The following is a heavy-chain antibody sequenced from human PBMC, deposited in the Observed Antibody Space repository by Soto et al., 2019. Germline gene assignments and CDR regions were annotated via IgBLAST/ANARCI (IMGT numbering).Heavy chain of an antibody. Sequence: EVQLLESGGGLVQPGGSLRLSCAASGFTFSSYAMSWVHQAPGKGLEWVSAISGSGGSTYYADSVKGRFTISRDNSKNTLYLQMNSLRAEDTAVYYCAKASQWLVRGAVDYWGQGTLVTVSS. CDR3: AKASQWLVRGAVDY. CDR2: ISGSGGST. J-gene: IGHJ4*02. V-gene: IGHV3-23*01. CDR1: GFTFSSYA. D-gene: IGHD6-19*01.